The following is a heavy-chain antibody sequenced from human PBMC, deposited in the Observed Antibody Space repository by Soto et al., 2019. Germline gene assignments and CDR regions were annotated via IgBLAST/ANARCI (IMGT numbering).Heavy chain of an antibody. D-gene: IGHD1-7*01. J-gene: IGHJ4*02. CDR3: AKDGLELPDDIFDY. Sequence: GESLKISCAASGFTFSSYAMSWVRQAPGKGLEWVSAISGSGGSTYYADSVKGRFTISRDNSKNTLYLQMNSLRAEDTAVYYCAKDGLELPDDIFDYWGQGTLVTVSS. CDR1: GFTFSSYA. CDR2: ISGSGGST. V-gene: IGHV3-23*01.